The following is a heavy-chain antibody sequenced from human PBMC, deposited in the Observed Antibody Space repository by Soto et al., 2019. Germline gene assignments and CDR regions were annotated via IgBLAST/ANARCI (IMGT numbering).Heavy chain of an antibody. D-gene: IGHD3-10*01. J-gene: IGHJ4*02. CDR3: TKDRIIMIRGVLIFHY. V-gene: IGHV1-3*01. CDR1: GYTFTNYA. Sequence: QVQLVQSGAEVRRPGASGKLSCKSFGYTFTNYALHWVRQAPGQRPEWMGWINPDNGNTKYSQKFQGRLTITRDTSASTAYMELDSLTSEDTAVYYCTKDRIIMIRGVLIFHYWGQGALVTVSS. CDR2: INPDNGNT.